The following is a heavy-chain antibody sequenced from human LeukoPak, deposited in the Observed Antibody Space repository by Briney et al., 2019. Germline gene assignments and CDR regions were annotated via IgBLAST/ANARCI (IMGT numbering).Heavy chain of an antibody. CDR1: GGSISSYY. D-gene: IGHD2/OR15-2a*01. Sequence: SETLSLTCTVSGGSISSYYWSWIRQPPGKGLEWIGYIYYSGSTNYNPSLKSRVTISGDTSKKRFSLKLSSVTAADTAVYYCARGLSARGRFDQWGQGTLVTVSS. V-gene: IGHV4-59*01. CDR2: IYYSGST. J-gene: IGHJ4*02. CDR3: ARGLSARGRFDQ.